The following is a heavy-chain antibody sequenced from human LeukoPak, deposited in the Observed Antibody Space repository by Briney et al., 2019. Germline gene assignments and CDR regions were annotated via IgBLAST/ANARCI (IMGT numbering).Heavy chain of an antibody. D-gene: IGHD1-14*01. Sequence: SETLSLTCTVSGGSISRYSWSWIRQPPGKGLEWIGYIYYSGSTNYNPSLKSRVTISLDTSKNQFSLRLSSVTAADTAVYYCARQYGNAFDIWGQGTMVTVSS. V-gene: IGHV4-59*08. J-gene: IGHJ3*02. CDR2: IYYSGST. CDR1: GGSISRYS. CDR3: ARQYGNAFDI.